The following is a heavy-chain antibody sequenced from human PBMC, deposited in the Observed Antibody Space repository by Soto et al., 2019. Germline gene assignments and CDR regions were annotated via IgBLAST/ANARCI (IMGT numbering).Heavy chain of an antibody. CDR2: NNPGDSDT. V-gene: IGHV5-51*01. Sequence: GESLKISCKGSGYSFTSYWIGWVRQMPGKGLEWMGINNPGDSDTRYSPSFQGQVTISADKSITTACLQWSSLKASDTAMYYGAGHVGYSSSWYAFDIWGQGTMVTVSS. CDR3: AGHVGYSSSWYAFDI. J-gene: IGHJ3*02. CDR1: GYSFTSYW. D-gene: IGHD6-13*01.